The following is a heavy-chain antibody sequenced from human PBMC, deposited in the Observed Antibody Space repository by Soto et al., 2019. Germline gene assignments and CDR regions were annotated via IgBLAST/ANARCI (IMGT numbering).Heavy chain of an antibody. CDR1: GFTFSSYS. D-gene: IGHD2-2*01. CDR2: ISSSSSYI. CDR3: ARHGGYCSSTSCYSAFDI. V-gene: IGHV3-21*01. J-gene: IGHJ3*02. Sequence: GGSLRLSCAASGFTFSSYSMNWVRQAPGKGLEWVSSISSSSSYIYYTDSMKGRFTISRDNAKNSLYLQMNSLRAEDTAVYYCARHGGYCSSTSCYSAFDIWGQGTMVTVSS.